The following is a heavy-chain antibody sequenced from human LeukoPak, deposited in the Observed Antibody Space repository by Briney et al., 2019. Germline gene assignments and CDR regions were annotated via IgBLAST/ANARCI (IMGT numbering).Heavy chain of an antibody. D-gene: IGHD2-15*01. CDR1: GGSVSSGSYY. CDR2: IYYSGNT. V-gene: IGHV4-61*01. J-gene: IGHJ3*02. CDR3: ARSYCGGGSCGAFDI. Sequence: SETLSLTCTVSGGSVSSGSYYWSWIRQPPGKGLEWIGYIYYSGNTNYNPSLKSRVTISVDTSKNQFSLRLSSVTAADTAVYYCARSYCGGGSCGAFDIWGQGTMVTVSS.